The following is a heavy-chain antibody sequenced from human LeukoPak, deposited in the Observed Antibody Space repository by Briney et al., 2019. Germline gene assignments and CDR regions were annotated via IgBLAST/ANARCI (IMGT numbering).Heavy chain of an antibody. CDR2: IYPGDSGT. J-gene: IGHJ4*02. D-gene: IGHD5-12*01. CDR1: GYSFTSYW. Sequence: KPGESLNISCKGSGYSFTSYWIGWVRQMPGKGLEWVGIIYPGDSGTRYSPSFQGQVTISADKSISTAYLQWSSLKASDTAMYYCARGQDYGGYMAPFDYWGQGTLVTVSS. V-gene: IGHV5-51*01. CDR3: ARGQDYGGYMAPFDY.